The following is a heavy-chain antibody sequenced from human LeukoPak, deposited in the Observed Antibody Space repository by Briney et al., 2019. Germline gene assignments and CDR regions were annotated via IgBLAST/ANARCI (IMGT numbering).Heavy chain of an antibody. CDR3: ARDQVDTAMVGGRGPYYYYYMDV. V-gene: IGHV1-69*05. CDR2: IIPIFGTA. D-gene: IGHD5-18*01. Sequence: SVKVSCKASGGTFSSYAISWVRQAPGQGLEWMGGIIPIFGTANYAQKFQGRVTITTDESTSTAYMELSSLRSEDTAVYYCARDQVDTAMVGGRGPYYYYYMDVWGKGTTVTVSS. J-gene: IGHJ6*03. CDR1: GGTFSSYA.